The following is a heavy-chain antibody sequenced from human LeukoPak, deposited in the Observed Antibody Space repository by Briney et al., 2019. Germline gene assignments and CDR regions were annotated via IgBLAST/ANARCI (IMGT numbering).Heavy chain of an antibody. D-gene: IGHD3-10*01. CDR3: ARLRAYYYGSGSYRGFDY. CDR1: GDSVSSNSAA. V-gene: IGHV6-1*01. Sequence: SQTLSLTCAVSGDSVSSNSAAWHWIRQSPSRGLEWLGRTYYKSKWYNDYALSVKSRITINPDTSENQFSLKLSSVTAADTAVYYCARLRAYYYGSGSYRGFDYWGQGTLVTVSS. J-gene: IGHJ4*02. CDR2: TYYKSKWYN.